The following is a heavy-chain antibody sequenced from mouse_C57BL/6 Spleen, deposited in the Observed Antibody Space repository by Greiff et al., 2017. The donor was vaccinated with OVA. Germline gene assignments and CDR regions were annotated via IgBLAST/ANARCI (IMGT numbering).Heavy chain of an antibody. V-gene: IGHV1-42*01. Sequence: VQLKQSGPELVKPGASVKISCKASGYSLTGYYMNWVKQSPEKSLEWIGEINPSTGGTTYNQKFKAKATLTVDKSSSTAYMQLKSLTSEDSAVYYCARYGANWDYFDYWGQGTTLTVSS. J-gene: IGHJ2*01. D-gene: IGHD4-1*01. CDR3: ARYGANWDYFDY. CDR1: GYSLTGYY. CDR2: INPSTGGT.